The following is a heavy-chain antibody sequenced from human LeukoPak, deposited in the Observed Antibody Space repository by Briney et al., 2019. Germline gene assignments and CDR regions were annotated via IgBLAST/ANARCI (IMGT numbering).Heavy chain of an antibody. D-gene: IGHD4-23*01. CDR1: GYSISSGYY. CDR2: ISSSGSTI. Sequence: LSLTCTVSGYSISSGYYWGWIRQAPGKGLEWVSYISSSGSTIYYADSVKGRFTISRDNAKNSLYLQMNSLRAEDTAVYYCARFLGGNAHFTDYWGQGTLVTVSS. CDR3: ARFLGGNAHFTDY. V-gene: IGHV3-11*04. J-gene: IGHJ4*02.